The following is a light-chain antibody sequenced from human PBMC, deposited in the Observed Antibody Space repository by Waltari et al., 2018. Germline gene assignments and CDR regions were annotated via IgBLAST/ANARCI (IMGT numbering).Light chain of an antibody. Sequence: DIQMTQSPSTLSASVGDRVTITCRASQNINTWLAWYQQKPGKAPNLLIYKASSLQSGVPSRFSGSGSGTEFTLTISSLQPYDFATYYCQQYNSYSRTFGQGTKVEIK. J-gene: IGKJ1*01. CDR3: QQYNSYSRT. CDR2: KAS. V-gene: IGKV1-5*03. CDR1: QNINTW.